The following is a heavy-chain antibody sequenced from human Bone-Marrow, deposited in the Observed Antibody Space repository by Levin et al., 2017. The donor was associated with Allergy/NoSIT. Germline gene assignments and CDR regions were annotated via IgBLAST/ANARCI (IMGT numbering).Heavy chain of an antibody. CDR2: ISWNSGSI. CDR1: GFTFDDYA. D-gene: IGHD3-16*01. CDR3: AKDMEVWGTSYSGDYYYYYGMDV. Sequence: SLKISCAASGFTFDDYAMHWVRQAPGKGLEWVSGISWNSGSIGYADSVKGRFTISRDNAKNSLYLQMNSLRAEDTALYYCAKDMEVWGTSYSGDYYYYYGMDVWGQGTTVTVSS. J-gene: IGHJ6*02. V-gene: IGHV3-9*01.